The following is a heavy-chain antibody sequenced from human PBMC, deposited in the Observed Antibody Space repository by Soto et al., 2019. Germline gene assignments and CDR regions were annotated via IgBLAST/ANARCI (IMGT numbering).Heavy chain of an antibody. CDR2: ISWNSGSI. CDR1: GFTFDDYA. Sequence: EVQLVESGGGLVQPGRSLRLSCAASGFTFDDYAMHWVRQAPGKGLEWVSGISWNSGSIGYADSVKGRFTISRDNAKNSLYLQMNSLRAEDTALYYCAKVRMAMIVVGADAFDIWGQGTMVTVSS. CDR3: AKVRMAMIVVGADAFDI. V-gene: IGHV3-9*01. D-gene: IGHD3-22*01. J-gene: IGHJ3*02.